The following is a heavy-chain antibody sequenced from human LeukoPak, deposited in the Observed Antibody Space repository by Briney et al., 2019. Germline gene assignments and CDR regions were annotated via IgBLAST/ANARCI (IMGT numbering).Heavy chain of an antibody. V-gene: IGHV3-23*01. CDR1: GXTFTSYA. D-gene: IGHD3-22*01. J-gene: IGHJ4*02. CDR2: ISGNSHIA. CDR3: AAVVDSSGYYIRFDY. Sequence: GGSLRLSCAASGXTFTSYAVTWVRQAPGKGLEWVSTISGNSHIAYYADSVKGRFTISRDTSKNTLYLQMNSLRAEDTAMYYCAAVVDSSGYYIRFDYWGQGTLVTVSS.